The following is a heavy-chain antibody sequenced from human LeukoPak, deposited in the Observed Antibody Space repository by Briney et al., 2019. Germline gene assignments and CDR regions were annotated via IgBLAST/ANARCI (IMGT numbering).Heavy chain of an antibody. CDR2: ISGSDSST. J-gene: IGHJ3*02. Sequence: GGSLRLSCAASGFTFSTYVMSWVRQAPGKGLEWVSVISGSDSSTYYADSVKGRFTISRDNSKNTLYLQMNSLRAEDTAVYYCAKVEGGYCSSTSCPGAFDIWGQGTMVTVSS. V-gene: IGHV3-23*01. D-gene: IGHD2-2*01. CDR1: GFTFSTYV. CDR3: AKVEGGYCSSTSCPGAFDI.